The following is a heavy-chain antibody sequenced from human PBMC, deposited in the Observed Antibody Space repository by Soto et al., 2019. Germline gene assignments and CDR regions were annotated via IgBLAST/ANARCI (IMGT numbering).Heavy chain of an antibody. V-gene: IGHV4-34*01. CDR3: ARADPDIVVVPAAIPGWFGP. CDR1: GGSFSGYY. Sequence: ETLSLTCAVYGGSFSGYYWSWIRQPPGKGLEWIGEINRSGSTNYNPSLKSRVTISVDTSKNQFSLKLSSVTAADTAVYYCARADPDIVVVPAAIPGWFGPWGQGTLVTVSS. D-gene: IGHD2-2*02. CDR2: INRSGST. J-gene: IGHJ5*02.